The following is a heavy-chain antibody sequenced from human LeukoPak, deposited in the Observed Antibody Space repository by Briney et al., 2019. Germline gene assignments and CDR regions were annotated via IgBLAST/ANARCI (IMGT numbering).Heavy chain of an antibody. D-gene: IGHD5-24*01. V-gene: IGHV4-59*01. CDR2: IYYSGST. Sequence: PSETLSLTCTVSGGSISSYYWSWIRQPPGKGLEWIGYIYYSGSTNYNPSLKSRLTISVDTSKNKFSLKLSSVTAADTAVYYCARGRDGYNSVTYNWFDPWGQGTLVTVSS. J-gene: IGHJ5*02. CDR1: GGSISSYY. CDR3: ARGRDGYNSVTYNWFDP.